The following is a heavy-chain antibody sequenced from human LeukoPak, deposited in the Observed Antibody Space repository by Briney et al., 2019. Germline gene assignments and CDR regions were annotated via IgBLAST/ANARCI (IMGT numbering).Heavy chain of an antibody. J-gene: IGHJ1*01. CDR1: GGSMSSYY. CDR2: IHHRGST. CDR3: AGWVWTVSRVEYFEN. V-gene: IGHV4-59*01. Sequence: SETLSLTCTVSGGSMSSYYWSWVRQPPGKGLEWIGNIHHRGSTNYHSSLKSRVTMSIDTSKNLFSLNLSSVTPADTAVYYCAGWVWTVSRVEYFENWGQGTLVTVSS. D-gene: IGHD3/OR15-3a*01.